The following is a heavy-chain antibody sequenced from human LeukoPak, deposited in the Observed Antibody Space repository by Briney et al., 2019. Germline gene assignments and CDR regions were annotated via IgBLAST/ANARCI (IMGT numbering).Heavy chain of an antibody. V-gene: IGHV3-21*01. CDR2: ISSGSHYI. J-gene: IGHJ4*02. CDR3: ARDVDTAMDYYFDY. CDR1: GFTFSSYT. D-gene: IGHD5-18*01. Sequence: PGGSLRLSCAASGFTFSSYTMNWVRQAPGKGLEWVSSISSGSHYIYYADSVKGRFTISRDDAKIYLQMYSLRADDTAVYYCARDVDTAMDYYFDYWGQGTLVTVSS.